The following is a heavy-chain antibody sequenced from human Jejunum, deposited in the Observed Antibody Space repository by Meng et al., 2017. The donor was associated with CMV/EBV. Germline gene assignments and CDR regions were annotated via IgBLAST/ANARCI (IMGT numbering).Heavy chain of an antibody. CDR2: INLNSGNI. CDR3: AKDRGSGGNGYGMDV. J-gene: IGHJ6*02. Sequence: GFNFDYYVIHWVRQVPGKRLEWVSSINLNSGNIGYADSVKGRFTISRDNAKNSLYLQMNSLRADDTAVYYCAKDRGSGGNGYGMDVWGQGTTVTVSS. V-gene: IGHV3-9*01. CDR1: GFNFDYYV. D-gene: IGHD2-15*01.